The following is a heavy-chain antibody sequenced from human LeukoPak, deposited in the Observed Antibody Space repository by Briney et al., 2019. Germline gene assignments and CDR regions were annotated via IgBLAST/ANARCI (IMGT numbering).Heavy chain of an antibody. D-gene: IGHD6-13*01. Sequence: GGSLRLSCAASGFTFSSYAMSWVRQAPGKGLEWVSSISGSGVGTYYADSVKGRFTISRDNSKNTLYLQMNSLRDDDTAVYYCVRGVGVSRFNYLDSWGQGTLVIVSS. CDR3: VRGVGVSRFNYLDS. V-gene: IGHV3-23*01. J-gene: IGHJ4*02. CDR2: ISGSGVGT. CDR1: GFTFSSYA.